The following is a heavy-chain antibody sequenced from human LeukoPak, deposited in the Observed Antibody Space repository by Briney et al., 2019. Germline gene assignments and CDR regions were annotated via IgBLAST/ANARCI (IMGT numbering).Heavy chain of an antibody. CDR3: ARVNQVAFDI. J-gene: IGHJ3*02. Sequence: SETLSLTCTVSGGSISSGGYYWSWIRQHPGKGLEWIGYIYYSGSTYYNPSLKSRVPISVDTSKNQFSLKLSSVTAADTAVYYCARVNQVAFDIWGQGTMVTVSS. CDR1: GGSISSGGYY. V-gene: IGHV4-31*03. CDR2: IYYSGST. D-gene: IGHD1-14*01.